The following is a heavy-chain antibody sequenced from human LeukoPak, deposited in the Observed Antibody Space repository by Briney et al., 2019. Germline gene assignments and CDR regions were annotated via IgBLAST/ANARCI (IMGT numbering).Heavy chain of an antibody. J-gene: IGHJ4*02. CDR1: GFTFSTYA. CDR2: ISGSNGYT. Sequence: PGGSLRLSCAASGFTFSTYAMNWVRRAPGKGLEWVSGISGSNGYTHYADSVKGRFTISRDDSKNTLYMQMNSLRAEDTAVYYCAKAVDYGDYYFDDWGQGTLVTVSS. D-gene: IGHD4-17*01. CDR3: AKAVDYGDYYFDD. V-gene: IGHV3-23*01.